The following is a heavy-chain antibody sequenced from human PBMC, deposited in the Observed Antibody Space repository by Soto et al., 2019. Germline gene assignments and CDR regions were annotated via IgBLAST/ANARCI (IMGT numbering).Heavy chain of an antibody. CDR3: ARRISARTYYFDY. Sequence: SETQSLTCAVSGGSITTVGYSWSWIRQPPGKGLEWIGYIFHSGISYSNPSLKGRVTMSVDGSKNRFSLRLSSVTAADTAVYYCARRISARTYYFDYWGQGTLVTVSS. J-gene: IGHJ4*02. CDR1: GGSITTVGYS. D-gene: IGHD6-6*01. CDR2: IFHSGIS. V-gene: IGHV4-30-2*01.